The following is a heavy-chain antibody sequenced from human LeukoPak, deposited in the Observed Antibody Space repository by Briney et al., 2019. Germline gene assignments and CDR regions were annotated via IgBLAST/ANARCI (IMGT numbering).Heavy chain of an antibody. D-gene: IGHD1-26*01. CDR3: ARVRKRVGAYYFDY. J-gene: IGHJ4*02. V-gene: IGHV1-18*01. CDR1: GYTFTSYG. Sequence: ASVKVSCKASGYTFTSYGISWVRQAPGQGLEWMGWISAYNGNTNYAQKFQGRVTITADESTSTAYMELSSLRSEDTAVYYCARVRKRVGAYYFDYWGQGTLVTVSS. CDR2: ISAYNGNT.